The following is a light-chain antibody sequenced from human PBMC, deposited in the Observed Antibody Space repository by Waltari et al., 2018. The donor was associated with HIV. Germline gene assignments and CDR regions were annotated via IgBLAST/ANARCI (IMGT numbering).Light chain of an antibody. CDR3: QQYVSSPWT. V-gene: IGKV3-20*01. Sequence: EVVLTQSPGTLSLSPGERATLSCRASQSLSNSYLAWYQQKPGQAPRLLIYDASSRATCIPDKVSGSGAGTDFTLTISKLEPEEFAVYYCQQYVSSPWTFGQGTKVEIK. J-gene: IGKJ1*01. CDR1: QSLSNSY. CDR2: DAS.